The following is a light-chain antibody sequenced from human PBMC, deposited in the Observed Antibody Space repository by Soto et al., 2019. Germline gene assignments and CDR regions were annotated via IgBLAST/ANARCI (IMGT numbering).Light chain of an antibody. J-gene: IGLJ3*02. V-gene: IGLV1-51*01. CDR2: DND. CDR3: GTWDSSLSAVV. CDR1: SSNIGNNS. Sequence: QSVLTQPPSVSAAPGQNVAISCSGSSSNIGNNSVSWYQQLPGTAPKVVIFDNDKRPSGIPDRFSGSKSDTSVTLGITGLQSGDEADYYCGTWDSSLSAVVFGGGTKLTVL.